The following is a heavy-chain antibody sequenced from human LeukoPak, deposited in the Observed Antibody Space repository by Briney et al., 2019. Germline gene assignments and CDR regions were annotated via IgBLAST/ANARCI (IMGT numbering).Heavy chain of an antibody. D-gene: IGHD5-24*01. CDR1: GGTFSSYA. J-gene: IGHJ6*02. V-gene: IGHV1-69*13. CDR3: ARVVLGRRWLQTSYYYGMDV. CDR2: IIPIFGTA. Sequence: SVKVSCKASGGTFSSYATSWVRQAPGQGLEWMGGIIPIFGTANYAQKFQGRVTITADESTSTAYMELSSLRSEDTAVYYCARVVLGRRWLQTSYYYGMDVWGQGTTVTVSS.